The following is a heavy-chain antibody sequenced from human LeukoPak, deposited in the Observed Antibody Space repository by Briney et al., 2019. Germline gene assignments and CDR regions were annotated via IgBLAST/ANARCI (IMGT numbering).Heavy chain of an antibody. Sequence: PSETLSLTCTVSGGSISSSSYYWGWIRQPPGKGLEWIGSIYYSGSTYYNPSLKSRVTISVDTSKNQFSLKLSSVTAADTAVYYCARPVRGSYCLDYWGQGTLVTVSS. CDR3: ARPVRGSYCLDY. CDR1: GGSISSSSYY. V-gene: IGHV4-39*01. J-gene: IGHJ4*02. D-gene: IGHD1-26*01. CDR2: IYYSGST.